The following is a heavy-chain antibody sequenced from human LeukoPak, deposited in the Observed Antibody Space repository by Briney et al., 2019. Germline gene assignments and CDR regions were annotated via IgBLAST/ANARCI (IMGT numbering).Heavy chain of an antibody. J-gene: IGHJ4*02. V-gene: IGHV1-46*01. D-gene: IGHD1-26*01. CDR2: INPSGGST. CDR3: ARDWEWERRFDY. CDR1: GYTFTSYY. Sequence: GASVKVSFKASGYTFTSYYMHWVRQAPGQGLEWMGIINPSGGSTSYAQKFQGRVTMTRDMSTSTVYMELSSLRSEDTAVYYCARDWEWERRFDYWGQGTLVTVSS.